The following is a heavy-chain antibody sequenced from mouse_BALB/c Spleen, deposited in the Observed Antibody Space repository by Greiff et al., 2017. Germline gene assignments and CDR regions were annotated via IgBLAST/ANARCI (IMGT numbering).Heavy chain of an antibody. CDR2: ISNLAYSI. CDR3: ARVYGSSYYFDY. V-gene: IGHV5-15*02. Sequence: EVKVVESGGGLVQPGGSRKLSCAASGFTFSDYGMAWVRQDPGKGPEWVAFISNLAYSIYYADTVTGRFTISRENAKNTLYLEMSSLRSEDTAMYYCARVYGSSYYFDYWGQGTTLTVYS. D-gene: IGHD1-1*01. J-gene: IGHJ2*01. CDR1: GFTFSDYG.